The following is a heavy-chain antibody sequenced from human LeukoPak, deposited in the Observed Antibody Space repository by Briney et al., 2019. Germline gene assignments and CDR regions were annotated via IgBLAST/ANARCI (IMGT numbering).Heavy chain of an antibody. J-gene: IGHJ4*02. D-gene: IGHD3-16*01. V-gene: IGHV3-48*03. Sequence: GGSLRLSCAASGFTFSSYEMNWVRQAPGKGLEWVSYISSSGSTIYYADSVKGRFTISRDNAKNSLYLQMNSLRAEDTAVYYCAIDRQVWGPRYFDYWGQGTLVTVSS. CDR2: ISSSGSTI. CDR1: GFTFSSYE. CDR3: AIDRQVWGPRYFDY.